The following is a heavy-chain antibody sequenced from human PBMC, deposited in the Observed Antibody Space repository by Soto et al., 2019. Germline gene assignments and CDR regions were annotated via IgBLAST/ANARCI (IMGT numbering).Heavy chain of an antibody. CDR3: AHGVAGGFDY. D-gene: IGHD2-15*01. V-gene: IGHV2-5*02. J-gene: IGHJ4*02. CDR2: IYWDDDK. Sequence: QITLKESGPTLVKPTQTLTLTCTFSGFSLSTSGVGVGWIRQPPGKALEWRALIYWDDDKRYSPALKSRLTITQDTSKNQVVLTINNMDPEDTATYYCAHGVAGGFDYWGQGTLVTVSS. CDR1: GFSLSTSGVG.